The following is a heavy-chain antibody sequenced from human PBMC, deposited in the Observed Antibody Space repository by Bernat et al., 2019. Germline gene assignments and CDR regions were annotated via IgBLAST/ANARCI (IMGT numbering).Heavy chain of an antibody. CDR2: IYSSGST. CDR1: GGSVTSYY. J-gene: IGHJ6*02. Sequence: QVQLKESGPGLVKSSETLSLSCTVSGGSVTSYYWSWIRQPPGKGLEWIGYIYSSGSTNYNPSLKSRVTISADTPKNQFSLNLSSVTAADTAVYYCARLLYSRSSGRYYGMDVWGQGTTVTVSS. V-gene: IGHV4-59*08. CDR3: ARLLYSRSSGRYYGMDV. D-gene: IGHD6-13*01.